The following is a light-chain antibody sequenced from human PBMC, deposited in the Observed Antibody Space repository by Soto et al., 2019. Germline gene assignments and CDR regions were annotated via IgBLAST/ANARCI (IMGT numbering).Light chain of an antibody. V-gene: IGLV1-36*01. CDR2: YDD. CDR1: TPNIGNNA. J-gene: IGLJ2*01. Sequence: QSVLTQPPSVSAAPRQRVTISCSGSTPNIGNNAVNWYQLLPGKAPKLLIYYDDLLPSGVSDRFSGSKSGTSASLAISGLQCEDEADYFCSAWDDSLNGPVFGGGTKVTVL. CDR3: SAWDDSLNGPV.